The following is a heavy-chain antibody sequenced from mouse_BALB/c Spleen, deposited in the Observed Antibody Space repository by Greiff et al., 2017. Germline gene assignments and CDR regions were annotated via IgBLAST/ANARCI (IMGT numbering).Heavy chain of an antibody. CDR3: TRFYGSSPYAMDY. CDR1: GYTFTSYW. D-gene: IGHD1-1*01. J-gene: IGHJ4*01. Sequence: LQQPGSELVRPGASVKLSCKASGYTFTSYWMHWVKQRPGQGLEWIGNIYPGSGSTNYDEKFKSKATLTVDTSSSTAYMQLSSLTSEDSAVYYCTRFYGSSPYAMDYWGQGTSVTVSS. V-gene: IGHV1S22*01. CDR2: IYPGSGST.